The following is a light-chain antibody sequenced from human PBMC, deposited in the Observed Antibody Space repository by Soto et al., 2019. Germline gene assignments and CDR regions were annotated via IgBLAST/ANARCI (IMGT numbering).Light chain of an antibody. CDR2: DAS. Sequence: DIQMTQSHSTLSASVGDRVTITCRASQSISSWLAWYQQTPEKAPKVLIFDASSLESGVPSRFSGSGSATEFPLTISSLQADDFATYYCQQYSTYPWTFGQGTKVDIK. J-gene: IGKJ1*01. CDR1: QSISSW. V-gene: IGKV1-5*01. CDR3: QQYSTYPWT.